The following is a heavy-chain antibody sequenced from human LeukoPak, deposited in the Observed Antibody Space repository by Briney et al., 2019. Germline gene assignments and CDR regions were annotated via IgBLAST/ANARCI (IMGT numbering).Heavy chain of an antibody. J-gene: IGHJ4*02. CDR2: IYSGGYT. V-gene: IGHV3-53*04. D-gene: IGHD5-24*01. Sequence: GGSLRLSCAASGFSVSSNHMSWVRQAPGKGLEWVSVIYSGGYTYYADSVKGRFTISRHDSKKTVYLQMNSLKPEDTAVYYCARTGLQSKGYFDIWGQGTLVTVSS. CDR3: ARTGLQSKGYFDI. CDR1: GFSVSSNH.